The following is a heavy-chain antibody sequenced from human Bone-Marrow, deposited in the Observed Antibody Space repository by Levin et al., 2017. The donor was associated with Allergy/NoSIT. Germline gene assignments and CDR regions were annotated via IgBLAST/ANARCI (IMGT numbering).Heavy chain of an antibody. Sequence: PVASVKVSCKASGNTFSEHDINWIPQATGQGLEWMGWMNPNSGYTGYAEKFQGSVTMTMNSDTGTAYMELRSLTFEDTAVYYCVRGLTKYDSWGQGTLITVSS. V-gene: IGHV1-8*01. CDR3: VRGLTKYDS. D-gene: IGHD2-8*01. J-gene: IGHJ5*01. CDR1: GNTFSEHD. CDR2: MNPNSGYT.